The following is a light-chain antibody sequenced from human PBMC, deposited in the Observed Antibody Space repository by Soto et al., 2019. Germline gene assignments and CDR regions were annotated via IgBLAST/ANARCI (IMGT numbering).Light chain of an antibody. V-gene: IGLV2-11*01. J-gene: IGLJ1*01. Sequence: QSALTQPRSVSGSPGQSVTVSCTGTSSDVGGHNHVSWYQQHPGKAPKLMISDVNKRPSGVPERFSGSKSGNTASLTISGLQAEDEADYYCCSFAGRIFVFGTGTKLTVL. CDR3: CSFAGRIFV. CDR2: DVN. CDR1: SSDVGGHNH.